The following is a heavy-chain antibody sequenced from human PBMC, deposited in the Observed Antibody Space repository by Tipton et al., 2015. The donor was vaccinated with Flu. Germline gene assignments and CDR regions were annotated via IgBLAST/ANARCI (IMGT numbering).Heavy chain of an antibody. Sequence: TLSLTCTVSGGSISSYYWSWIRQPPGKGPEWIGYIYYSGSTNYNPSLKSRVTISVDTSKNQFSLKLSAVTAADTAVYYCARGYCSGGSCPLFDPWGQGTLVTGSS. J-gene: IGHJ5*02. CDR1: GGSISSYY. V-gene: IGHV4-59*01. CDR3: ARGYCSGGSCPLFDP. D-gene: IGHD2-15*01. CDR2: IYYSGST.